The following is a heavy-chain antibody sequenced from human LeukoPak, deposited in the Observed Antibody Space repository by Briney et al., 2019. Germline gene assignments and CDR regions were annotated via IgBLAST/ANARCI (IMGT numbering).Heavy chain of an antibody. D-gene: IGHD6-13*01. V-gene: IGHV3-7*01. CDR2: IKQDGSEK. CDR3: ARDSAGNDY. Sequence: GGSLRLSCAASGFTFSSYAMSWVRQAPGKGLEWVANIKQDGSEKYYIDSVKGRFTISRDNAKNSLYLQMNSLRAEDTAMYYCARDSAGNDYWGQGTLVTVSS. CDR1: GFTFSSYA. J-gene: IGHJ4*02.